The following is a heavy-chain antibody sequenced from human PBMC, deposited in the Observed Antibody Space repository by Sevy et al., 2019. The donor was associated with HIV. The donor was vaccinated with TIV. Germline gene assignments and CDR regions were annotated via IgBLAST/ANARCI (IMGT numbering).Heavy chain of an antibody. CDR2: VNHSGST. V-gene: IGHV4-34*01. CDR1: GGSFSGYS. Sequence: ETLSLTCAVSGGSFSGYSWDWIRQPPGKGLEWIGEVNHSGSTNYNPSLKSRVTISVDTSKNQFSLKLNFVTAADTAVYYCARGGDGVVPSPIIGLGPWTKYWYFDLWGRCTLVTVSS. CDR3: ARGGDGVVPSPIIGLGPWTKYWYFDL. J-gene: IGHJ2*01. D-gene: IGHD3-3*01.